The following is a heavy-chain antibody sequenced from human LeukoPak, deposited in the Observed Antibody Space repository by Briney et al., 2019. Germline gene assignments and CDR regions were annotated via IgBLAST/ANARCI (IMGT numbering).Heavy chain of an antibody. Sequence: PSETLSLTCAVYVGSFSGYNWSWIRQPPGKGLEWIGEINHSGSTNYNPSLKSRVTISVDTSKNQFSLKLSSVTAADTAVYYCARGTYLHRGSSSSWYDYWGQGSLVTVSS. V-gene: IGHV4-34*01. CDR1: VGSFSGYN. J-gene: IGHJ4*02. D-gene: IGHD6-13*01. CDR2: INHSGST. CDR3: ARGTYLHRGSSSSWYDY.